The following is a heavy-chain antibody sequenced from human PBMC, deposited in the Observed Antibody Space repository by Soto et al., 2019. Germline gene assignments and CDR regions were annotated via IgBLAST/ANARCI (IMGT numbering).Heavy chain of an antibody. D-gene: IGHD7-27*01. CDR3: AGVRRDPVEAGTSLPSILGPGEIYFDY. CDR1: GGSISSYY. CDR2: IYYSGST. J-gene: IGHJ4*02. V-gene: IGHV4-59*01. Sequence: SETLSLTCTVSGGSISSYYWSWIRQPPGKGLEWIGYIYYSGSTNYNPSLKSRVTISVDTSKNQFSLKLSSVTAADTAVYYCAGVRRDPVEAGTSLPSILGPGEIYFDYWGQGTLVTVSS.